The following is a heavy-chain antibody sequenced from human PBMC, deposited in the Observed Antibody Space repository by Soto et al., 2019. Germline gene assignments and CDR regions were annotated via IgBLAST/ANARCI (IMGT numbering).Heavy chain of an antibody. Sequence: GGSLRLSCAASGFTLSSYWMHWVRQAPGKGLVWVSRINGDGSCTNYADSVKGRFTISRDNAKNTLYLQMNSLRAEDTAVYFCARDLGGGYDSRGQGALVTVSS. J-gene: IGHJ4*02. CDR3: ARDLGGGYDS. CDR2: INGDGSCT. CDR1: GFTLSSYW. D-gene: IGHD5-12*01. V-gene: IGHV3-74*01.